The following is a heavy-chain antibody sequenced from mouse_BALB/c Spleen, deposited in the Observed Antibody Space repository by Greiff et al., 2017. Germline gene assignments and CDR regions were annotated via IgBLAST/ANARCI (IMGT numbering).Heavy chain of an antibody. CDR3: ARSSYYGNFFAY. CDR2: IYPGSGNT. CDR1: GYTFTDYY. J-gene: IGHJ3*01. Sequence: QVHVKQSGPELVKPGASVKISCKASGYTFTDYYINWVKQKPGQGLEWIGWIYPGSGNTKYNEKFKGKATLTVDTSSSTAYMQLSSLTSEDTAVYFCARSSYYGNFFAYWGQGTLVTVSA. D-gene: IGHD2-10*01. V-gene: IGHV1-84*02.